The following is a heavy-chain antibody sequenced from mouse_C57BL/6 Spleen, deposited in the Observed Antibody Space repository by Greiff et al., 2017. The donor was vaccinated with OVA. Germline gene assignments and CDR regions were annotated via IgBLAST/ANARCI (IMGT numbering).Heavy chain of an antibody. CDR1: GYTFTDYY. V-gene: IGHV1-26*01. CDR2: INPNNGGT. J-gene: IGHJ2*01. Sequence: EVKLVESGPELVKPGASVKISCKASGYTFTDYYMNWVKQSHGKSLEWIGDINPNNGGTSYNQKFKGKATLTVDKSSSTAYMELRSLTSEDSAVYYCARSYYFDYWGQGTTLTVSS. CDR3: ARSYYFDY.